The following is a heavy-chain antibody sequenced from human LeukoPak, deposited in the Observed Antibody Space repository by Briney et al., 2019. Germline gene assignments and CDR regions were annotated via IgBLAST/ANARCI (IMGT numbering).Heavy chain of an antibody. CDR2: ISAYNGNT. CDR3: ARVTGYNRRAYDY. CDR1: GGTFSSYD. J-gene: IGHJ4*02. D-gene: IGHD5-24*01. Sequence: GSSVKVSCKASGGTFSSYDISWVRQAPGQGLEWMGWISAYNGNTNYAQKLQGRVTMTTDTSTSTAYMELRSLRSDDTAVYYCARVTGYNRRAYDYWGQGTLVTVSS. V-gene: IGHV1-18*01.